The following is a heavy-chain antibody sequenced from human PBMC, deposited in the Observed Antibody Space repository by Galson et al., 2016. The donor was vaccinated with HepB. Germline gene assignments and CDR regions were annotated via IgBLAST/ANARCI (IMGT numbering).Heavy chain of an antibody. Sequence: SLRLSCAASGFTFSSYWMHWVRQAPGKGLVWVSRINSDGSSTTYADSVKGRFTISRDNAKNTLYVQMNSLRAEDTAIYYCVRDSDYDLGYWGQGTLVTVSS. CDR1: GFTFSSYW. D-gene: IGHD5-12*01. CDR3: VRDSDYDLGY. CDR2: INSDGSST. J-gene: IGHJ4*02. V-gene: IGHV3-74*01.